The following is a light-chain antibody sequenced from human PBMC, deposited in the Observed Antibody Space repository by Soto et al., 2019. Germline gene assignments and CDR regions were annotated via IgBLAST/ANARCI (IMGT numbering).Light chain of an antibody. CDR2: GAS. V-gene: IGKV3-20*01. Sequence: EIVLTQSPATLSLSPGERATLSCRASQSVSSRYLAWYQQQPAPARRLLIHGASSRATGIAGRFSGRCSGTDFIPTISRLDPEVVVVYYCHHYGSPPPTFGGGTKVEIK. CDR3: HHYGSPPPT. J-gene: IGKJ4*01. CDR1: QSVSSRY.